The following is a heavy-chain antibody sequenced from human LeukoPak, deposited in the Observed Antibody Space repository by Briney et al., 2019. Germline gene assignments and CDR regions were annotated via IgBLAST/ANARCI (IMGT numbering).Heavy chain of an antibody. J-gene: IGHJ6*02. Sequence: GRSLRLSCTASGFTFGDYAMSWVRQAAGKGLEWVGFIRSKAYGGTTEYAASVKGRFTISRDDSKSIAYLQMNSLKTEDTAVYYCTRLHYYGMDVWGQGATVTVSS. V-gene: IGHV3-49*04. CDR1: GFTFGDYA. CDR3: TRLHYYGMDV. CDR2: IRSKAYGGTT.